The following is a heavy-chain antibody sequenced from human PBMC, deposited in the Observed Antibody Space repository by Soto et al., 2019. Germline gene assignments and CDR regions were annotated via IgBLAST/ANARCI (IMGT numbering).Heavy chain of an antibody. V-gene: IGHV3-23*01. Sequence: GGSLRLSCAASGFTFSSYAMSWVRQAPGKGLEWVSAISGSGGSTYYADSVKGRFTISRDNSKNTLYLQMNSLRAEDTAVYYCAKGLITVTTLFDYLYYFDYWGQGTLVTVSS. D-gene: IGHD4-17*01. CDR1: GFTFSSYA. CDR2: ISGSGGST. J-gene: IGHJ4*02. CDR3: AKGLITVTTLFDYLYYFDY.